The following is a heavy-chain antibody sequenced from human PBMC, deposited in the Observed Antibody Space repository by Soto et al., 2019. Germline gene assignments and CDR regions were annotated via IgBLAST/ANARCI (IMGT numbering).Heavy chain of an antibody. CDR1: GYIFVNYG. V-gene: IGHV1-18*01. CDR2: ISPYTGNT. D-gene: IGHD3-16*01. J-gene: IGHJ6*02. Sequence: QVQLVQSGDEVKKPGASVKVSCKASGYIFVNYGIAWVRQAPGQGLEWMGWISPYTGNTHSATKIQGRLTMTTATSTSTAYMDVGSLTSDDTAVYYCVMVDNYVTPTPQDVWGQGTTVTVSS. CDR3: VMVDNYVTPTPQDV.